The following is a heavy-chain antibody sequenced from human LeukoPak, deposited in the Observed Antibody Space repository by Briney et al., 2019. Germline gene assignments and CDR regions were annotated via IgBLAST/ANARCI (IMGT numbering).Heavy chain of an antibody. CDR1: GYSFTSYW. V-gene: IGHV5-51*01. J-gene: IGHJ3*02. D-gene: IGHD3-10*01. CDR3: ARHRVRGVIIAQDDAFDI. Sequence: GESLKISGKGSGYSFTSYWIGWVRQMPGKGLEWTGIIYPGDSDTRYSPSFQGQVTISADKSISTAYLQWSSLKASDTAMYYCARHRVRGVIIAQDDAFDIWGQGTMATVSS. CDR2: IYPGDSDT.